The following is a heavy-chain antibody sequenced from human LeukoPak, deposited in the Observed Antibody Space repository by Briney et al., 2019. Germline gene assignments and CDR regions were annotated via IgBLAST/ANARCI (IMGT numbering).Heavy chain of an antibody. CDR3: ARGVRYCSSTNCASFDY. V-gene: IGHV3-21*01. Sequence: GGSLRLSCAASGFTFSSYSMNWVRQAPGKGLEWISSISSSSSYTYYADPVKGRFTISRDNAKNSLYLQMNNLRAEDTAVYYCARGVRYCSSTNCASFDYWGQGILVTVSS. CDR2: ISSSSSYT. J-gene: IGHJ4*02. D-gene: IGHD2-2*01. CDR1: GFTFSSYS.